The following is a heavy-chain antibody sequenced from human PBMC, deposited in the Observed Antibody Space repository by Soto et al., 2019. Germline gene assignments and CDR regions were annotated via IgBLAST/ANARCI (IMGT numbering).Heavy chain of an antibody. V-gene: IGHV4-30-4*01. CDR2: VYYTGST. CDR1: GGSISSGEYY. Sequence: QVQLQESGPGLVKPSQTLSLTCTVSGGSISSGEYYWSWIRQPPGGGLEWIGHVYYTGSTSYSPSLKSRLTISVDTSKNQFSLRLNSVSAADTAVYYCARDRSNSPDLFDSWGQGTLVTVSS. CDR3: ARDRSNSPDLFDS. D-gene: IGHD1-1*01. J-gene: IGHJ4*02.